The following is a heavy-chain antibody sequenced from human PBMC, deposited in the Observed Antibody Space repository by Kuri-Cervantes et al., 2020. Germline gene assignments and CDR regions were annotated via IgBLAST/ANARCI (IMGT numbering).Heavy chain of an antibody. CDR2: ISYDGSNQ. Sequence: GESLKISCAAFGFTFSSHAMHWVRQAPGKGLEWVAVISYDGSNQYYADSVKGRFTISRDNSKNTLYLQMNSLRAEDTAVYYCARDRNHYDSSGYYWGDLDYWGQGTLVTVSS. CDR1: GFTFSSHA. D-gene: IGHD3-22*01. CDR3: ARDRNHYDSSGYYWGDLDY. J-gene: IGHJ4*02. V-gene: IGHV3-30-3*01.